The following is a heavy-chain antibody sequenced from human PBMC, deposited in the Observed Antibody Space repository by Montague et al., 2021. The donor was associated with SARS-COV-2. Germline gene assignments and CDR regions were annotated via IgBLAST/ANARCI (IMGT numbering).Heavy chain of an antibody. CDR1: GFTFSSYA. CDR2: ISYDGSNK. CDR3: ARDGIYYDFWSGYSPRDFGSETSSYYYYYRDV. Sequence: SLRLSCAASGFTFSSYAMHWVRQAPGKGLEWVAVISYDGSNKYYADSVKGRFTISRDNSKNTLYLQMNSLRAEDTAVYYCARDGIYYDFWSGYSPRDFGSETSSYYYYYRDVGGKGTTVTVSS. J-gene: IGHJ6*03. D-gene: IGHD3-3*01. V-gene: IGHV3-30*04.